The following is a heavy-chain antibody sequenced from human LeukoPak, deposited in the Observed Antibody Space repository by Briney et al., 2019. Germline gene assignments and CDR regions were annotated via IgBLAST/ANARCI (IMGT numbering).Heavy chain of an antibody. D-gene: IGHD6-19*01. CDR2: IYHSGST. J-gene: IGHJ4*02. V-gene: IGHV4-30-2*01. CDR1: GGSISSGGYY. Sequence: ASETLSLTCTVSGGSISSGGYYRSWIRQPPGKGLEWIGYIYHSGSTYYNPSLKSRVTISVDRSKNQFSLKLSSVTAADTAVYYCARGHSSGWSFDYWGQGTLVTVSS. CDR3: ARGHSSGWSFDY.